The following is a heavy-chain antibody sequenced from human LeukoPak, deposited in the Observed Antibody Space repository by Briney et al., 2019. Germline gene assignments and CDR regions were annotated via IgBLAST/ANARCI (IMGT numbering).Heavy chain of an antibody. V-gene: IGHV3-7*01. Sequence: GGSLRLSCAASGFTFSSYWMSWVRQAPGKGLEWVANIKQDGSEKYYVDSVKGRFTISRDNAKNSLYLQMNSLRAEDTAVYYCARDITLFDWFRKGGMDVWGQGTTVTVSS. CDR1: GFTFSSYW. CDR3: ARDITLFDWFRKGGMDV. J-gene: IGHJ6*02. D-gene: IGHD3-9*01. CDR2: IKQDGSEK.